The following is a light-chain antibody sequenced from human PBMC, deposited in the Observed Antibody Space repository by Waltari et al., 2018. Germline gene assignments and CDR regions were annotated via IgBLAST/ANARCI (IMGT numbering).Light chain of an antibody. CDR3: LQYYSSPPVYT. Sequence: DIGMTQSPDSLAVSLGERATINCKTSQSVLYSPNNKNSLAWYQQKPGQPPKLRIYWASTRESGVPDRFIGSGSGTEFTLTISSLQAEDVAVYYCLQYYSSPPVYTFGPGTKLEIK. V-gene: IGKV4-1*01. CDR1: QSVLYSPNNKNS. J-gene: IGKJ2*01. CDR2: WAS.